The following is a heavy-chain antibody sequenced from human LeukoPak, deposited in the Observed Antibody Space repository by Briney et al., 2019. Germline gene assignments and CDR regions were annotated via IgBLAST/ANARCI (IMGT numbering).Heavy chain of an antibody. CDR2: IYYSGST. CDR3: ARVYGYYDSSGYYS. J-gene: IGHJ4*02. V-gene: IGHV4-59*12. Sequence: SETLSLTCTVSGGSISSYYWSWIRQPPGKGLEWIGYIYYSGSTNYNPSLKSRVTISVDKSKNQFSLKLSSVTAADTAVYYCARVYGYYDSSGYYSWGQGTLVTVSS. CDR1: GGSISSYY. D-gene: IGHD3-22*01.